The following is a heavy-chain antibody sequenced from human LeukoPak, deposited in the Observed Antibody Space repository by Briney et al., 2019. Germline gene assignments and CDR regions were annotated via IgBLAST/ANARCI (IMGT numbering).Heavy chain of an antibody. J-gene: IGHJ4*02. V-gene: IGHV3-48*04. CDR1: GFTLSSYW. Sequence: GGSLRLSCAASGFTLSSYWMSWVRQAPGKGLECVFYIKRSGSTIYYADSVKGRFTVSRDNAKNSLYLQMNSLRAEDTAVYYCARDPGYCSTTSCYKFFDYWGQGTLVTVSS. D-gene: IGHD2-2*02. CDR2: IKRSGSTI. CDR3: ARDPGYCSTTSCYKFFDY.